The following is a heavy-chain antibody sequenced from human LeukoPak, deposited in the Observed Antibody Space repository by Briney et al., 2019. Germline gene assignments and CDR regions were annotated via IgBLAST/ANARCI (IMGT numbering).Heavy chain of an antibody. D-gene: IGHD1-1*01. Sequence: PGRSLRLSCAASGFTFDDYAMHWVRQGPGKGLEWVSGISWNSNSIVYVDSVKGRFTISRDNAKKSLYLQMNSLRAEDTAVYYCARVVLEGFDPWGQGTLVTVSS. CDR2: ISWNSNSI. V-gene: IGHV3-9*01. CDR3: ARVVLEGFDP. CDR1: GFTFDDYA. J-gene: IGHJ5*02.